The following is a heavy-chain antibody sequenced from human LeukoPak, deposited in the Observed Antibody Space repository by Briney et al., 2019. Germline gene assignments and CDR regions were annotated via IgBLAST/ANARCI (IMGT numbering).Heavy chain of an antibody. CDR1: GGSISSYY. CDR2: IYHNGST. J-gene: IGHJ4*01. CDR3: ARRPYSYGYYDY. V-gene: IGHV4-59*01. D-gene: IGHD5-18*01. Sequence: SETLSLTCSVSGGSISSYYWTWIRQPPGKGLEWIGYIYHNGSTNYNPSLRSRVTISVDTSKNQFSLKLSSVTAADTAVYYCARRPYSYGYYDYW.